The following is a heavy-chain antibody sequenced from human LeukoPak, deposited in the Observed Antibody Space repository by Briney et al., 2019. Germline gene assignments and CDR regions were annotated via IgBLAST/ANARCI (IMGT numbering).Heavy chain of an antibody. D-gene: IGHD2-2*02. CDR2: INHSGST. J-gene: IGHJ5*02. Sequence: SETLSLTCTVSGGSLSSYYWSWIRQPPGKGLEWIGEINHSGSTNYNPSLKSRVTISVDTSKNQFSLKLSSVTAADTAVYYCARGREDIVVVPAAIHWFDPWGQGTLVTVSS. CDR1: GGSLSSYY. CDR3: ARGREDIVVVPAAIHWFDP. V-gene: IGHV4-34*01.